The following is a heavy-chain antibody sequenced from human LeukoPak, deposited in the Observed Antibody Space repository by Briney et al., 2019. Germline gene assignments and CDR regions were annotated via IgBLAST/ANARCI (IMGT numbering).Heavy chain of an antibody. CDR2: ISYSGRT. Sequence: SETLSLTCTVSGGSVSTSDYYWGWIRQPPGKGLEWIGTISYSGRTYYNPSLKSRGTISVDTSNNQFSLKLNSVTAADTAVYYCARKGSISMINFWGQGTLVTVSS. V-gene: IGHV4-39*01. J-gene: IGHJ4*02. CDR1: GGSVSTSDYY. CDR3: ARKGSISMINF. D-gene: IGHD3-22*01.